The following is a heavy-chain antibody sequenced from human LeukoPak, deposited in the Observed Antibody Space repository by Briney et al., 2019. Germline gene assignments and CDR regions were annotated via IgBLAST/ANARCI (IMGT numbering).Heavy chain of an antibody. CDR3: AKGALAAAGSGFDY. D-gene: IGHD6-13*01. V-gene: IGHV3-23*01. CDR1: GFTFNSYA. Sequence: GGSLRLSCAASGFTFNSYAMSWVRQAPGKGLEWVSSISASGGITYHADSVKGRFTISRDNSKNTLHLQMNSLRADDTALYYCAKGALAAAGSGFDYWGRGTLVTVSS. J-gene: IGHJ4*02. CDR2: ISASGGIT.